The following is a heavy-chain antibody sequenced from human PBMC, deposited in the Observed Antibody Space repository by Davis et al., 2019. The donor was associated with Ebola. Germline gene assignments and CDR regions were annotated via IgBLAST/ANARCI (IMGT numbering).Heavy chain of an antibody. V-gene: IGHV3-23*01. D-gene: IGHD3-3*01. CDR3: ARNYDFWSGLVSYGMDV. CDR1: GGTFSSYA. J-gene: IGHJ6*02. Sequence: SCKASGGTFSSYAMSWVRQAPGKGLEWVSAISGSGGSTYYADSVKGRFTISRDNSKNTLYLQMNSLRAEDTAVYYCARNYDFWSGLVSYGMDVWGQGTTVTVSS. CDR2: ISGSGGST.